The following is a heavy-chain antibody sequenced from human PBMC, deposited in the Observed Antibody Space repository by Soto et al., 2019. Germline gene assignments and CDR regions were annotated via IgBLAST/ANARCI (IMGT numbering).Heavy chain of an antibody. D-gene: IGHD2-15*01. CDR1: GYTFTSYD. V-gene: IGHV1-8*01. J-gene: IGHJ4*02. Sequence: QVQLVQSGAEVKKPGASVKVSCKASGYTFTSYDINWVRQATGQGLEWMGWMNPNCGNTGYAQKFQGRVRMTGNTCISKAYMELRSLEYEGTAVYYCARGHSCSGGSWCGVFGYWGQGTLVTVSS. CDR3: ARGHSCSGGSWCGVFGY. CDR2: MNPNCGNT.